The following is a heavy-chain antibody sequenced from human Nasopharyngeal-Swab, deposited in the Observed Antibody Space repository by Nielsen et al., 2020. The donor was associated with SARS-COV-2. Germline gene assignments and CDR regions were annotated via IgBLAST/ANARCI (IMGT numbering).Heavy chain of an antibody. J-gene: IGHJ4*02. CDR1: GGSVSTINW. CDR3: ARDRGNWNDEGYYFDY. D-gene: IGHD1-1*01. CDR2: TSHDGRT. Sequence: SETLSLTCAVSGGSVSTINWWSWVRQSPGKGLEWIGETSHDGRTNYNPSLKSRVTILIDKSKNQFSLNLSSVTAADTAVYYCARDRGNWNDEGYYFDYWGQGTLVTVSS. V-gene: IGHV4-4*02.